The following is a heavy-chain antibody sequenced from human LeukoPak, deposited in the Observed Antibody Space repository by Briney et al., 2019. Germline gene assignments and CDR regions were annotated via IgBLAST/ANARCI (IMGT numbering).Heavy chain of an antibody. V-gene: IGHV3-23*01. CDR3: AKQGIWFGELSLDH. D-gene: IGHD3-10*01. J-gene: IGHJ4*02. CDR2: ISGSGGST. CDR1: GFTFSSYA. Sequence: GGSLRLSCAASGFTFSSYAMSWVRQAPGKGLEWVSAISGSGGSTYYADSVKGRFTISRDNSKNTLYLQMNSLRAEDTAVYYCAKQGIWFGELSLDHWGQGTLVTVSS.